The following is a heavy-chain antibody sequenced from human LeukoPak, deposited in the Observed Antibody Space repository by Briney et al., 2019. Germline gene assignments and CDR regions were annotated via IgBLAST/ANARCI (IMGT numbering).Heavy chain of an antibody. Sequence: PGGSLRLSCAASGFTFSSYEMNWVRQAPGKGLEWVSYISSSGSTIYYADSVKGRFTISRDNAKNSLHLQMNSLRAEDTAVYYCARGGAFCSVDGCYSGRNWFDPWGQGTLVTVSS. CDR3: ARGGAFCSVDGCYSGRNWFDP. J-gene: IGHJ5*02. CDR2: ISSSGSTI. CDR1: GFTFSSYE. D-gene: IGHD2-15*01. V-gene: IGHV3-48*03.